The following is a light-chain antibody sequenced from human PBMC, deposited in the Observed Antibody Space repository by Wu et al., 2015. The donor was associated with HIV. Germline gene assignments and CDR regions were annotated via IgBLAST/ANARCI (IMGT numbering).Light chain of an antibody. V-gene: IGKV3-15*01. CDR3: QHYGTSPQVT. Sequence: EMVMTQSPATLSVSPGERATLSCRASQSVSSNLAWYQQKPGQAPRLLIYGASTRATGIPARFSGSGSGTEFTLTINRLETEDFAVYYCQHYGTSPQVTFGGGTKVEIK. CDR1: QSVSSN. J-gene: IGKJ4*01. CDR2: GAS.